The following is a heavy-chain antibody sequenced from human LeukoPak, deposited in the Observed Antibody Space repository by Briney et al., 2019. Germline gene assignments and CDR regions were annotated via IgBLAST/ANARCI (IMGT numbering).Heavy chain of an antibody. V-gene: IGHV3-23*01. Sequence: GSLRLSCAASGFTFSSYAMSWVRQAPGKGLEWVSAISGSGGSTYYADSVKGRFTISRDNSKDTLYLQMNSLRAEDTAVYYCAKAGGVTYYYYYMDVWGKGTTVTVSS. CDR2: ISGSGGST. D-gene: IGHD4-23*01. CDR1: GFTFSSYA. CDR3: AKAGGVTYYYYYMDV. J-gene: IGHJ6*03.